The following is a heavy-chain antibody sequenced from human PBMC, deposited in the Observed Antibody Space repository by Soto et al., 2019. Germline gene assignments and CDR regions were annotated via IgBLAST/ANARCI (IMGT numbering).Heavy chain of an antibody. Sequence: QVQLQESGPGLVKPSETLSLTCTVSGGSISHYFWSWIRQPPAKGLDWIGYIYCSGSTNYNPSLKSRVTISVDTSKNQCSLKLSSVTSADTAVYYCASGKTQHYFQYWGQGTLVTVSS. J-gene: IGHJ4*02. D-gene: IGHD5-18*01. CDR1: GGSISHYF. CDR2: IYCSGST. V-gene: IGHV4-59*01. CDR3: ASGKTQHYFQY.